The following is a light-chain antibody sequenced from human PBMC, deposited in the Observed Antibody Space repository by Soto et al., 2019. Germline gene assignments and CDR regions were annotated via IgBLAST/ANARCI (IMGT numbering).Light chain of an antibody. CDR1: QAISTW. CDR3: QQYYSFPPT. V-gene: IGKV1-12*01. J-gene: IGKJ1*01. CDR2: AAS. Sequence: DIHITHSPSSVSSSVLYIFSISCLASQAISTWLAWYQQKPGQAPKLLIYAASNLQSGVPSRFSGSGSGTEFTLTISSLQPEDFATYYCQQYYSFPPTFGQGTKVDIK.